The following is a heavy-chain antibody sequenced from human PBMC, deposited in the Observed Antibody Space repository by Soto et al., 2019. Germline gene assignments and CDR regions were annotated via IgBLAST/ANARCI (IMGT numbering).Heavy chain of an antibody. J-gene: IGHJ5*02. Sequence: QVQLQESGPGLVKPSETLSLTCTVSGGSISSYYWSWIRQPAGKGLEWIGRIYTNWSTNYNPSLKSRVTMSVDTSKNQFSLKLSSVTAADTAVYYCARDQGVAAARWFDPWGQGTLVTVSS. CDR1: GGSISSYY. CDR3: ARDQGVAAARWFDP. D-gene: IGHD6-13*01. CDR2: IYTNWST. V-gene: IGHV4-4*07.